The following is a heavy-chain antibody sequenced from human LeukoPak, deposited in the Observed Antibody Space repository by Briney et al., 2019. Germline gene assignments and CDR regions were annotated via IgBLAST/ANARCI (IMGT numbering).Heavy chain of an antibody. Sequence: ASVKVSCKVSGYTLTELSMHWVRQAPGKGLEWMGGFDPEDGETIYAQKFQGRVTMTEDTSTDTAYMVLSSLRSEDTAVYYCATELLMTTVTTFDYWGQGTLVTVSS. D-gene: IGHD4-17*01. CDR1: GYTLTELS. J-gene: IGHJ4*02. CDR3: ATELLMTTVTTFDY. CDR2: FDPEDGET. V-gene: IGHV1-24*01.